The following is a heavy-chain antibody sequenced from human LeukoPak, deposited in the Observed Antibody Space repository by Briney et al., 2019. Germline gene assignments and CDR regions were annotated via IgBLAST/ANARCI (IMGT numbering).Heavy chain of an antibody. J-gene: IGHJ6*03. CDR3: GKGRGGYSHYYYYMDV. CDR2: ISYDGSNK. CDR1: GFTFSSYA. D-gene: IGHD6-19*01. Sequence: PGRSLRLSCAASGFTFSSYAMHWVRQAPGKGLEWVAVISYDGSNKYYADSVKGRFTISRDNSKNTLYLQMNSLRAEDTAVYYCGKGRGGYSHYYYYMDVGEKGPTFTFP. V-gene: IGHV3-30*04.